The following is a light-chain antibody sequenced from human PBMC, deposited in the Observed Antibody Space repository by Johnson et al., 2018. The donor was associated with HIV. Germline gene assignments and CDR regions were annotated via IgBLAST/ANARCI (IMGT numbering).Light chain of an antibody. V-gene: IGLV1-51*01. CDR1: SFNIGNNY. Sequence: QSVLTQPPSVSAAPGQKVTISCSGSSFNIGNNYVSWYQQLPGTAPKLLIYDNNKRPSGIPDRFSASKSGTSATLAITGLQPGDEADYYCGTWDSSLSAHYVFGTGTKVTVL. CDR2: DNN. CDR3: GTWDSSLSAHYV. J-gene: IGLJ1*01.